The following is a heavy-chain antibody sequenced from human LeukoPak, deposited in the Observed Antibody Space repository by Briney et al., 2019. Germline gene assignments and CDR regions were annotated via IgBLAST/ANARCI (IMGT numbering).Heavy chain of an antibody. D-gene: IGHD3-22*01. V-gene: IGHV1-2*02. CDR2: INPNSGGT. CDR1: GYTFTGYY. J-gene: IGHJ3*02. Sequence: ASVKVSCKASGYTFTGYYMHWVRQAPGQGLEWMGWINPNSGGTNYAQKFQGRVTMTRDTSISTAYMELSRLGSDDTAVYYCASDSSGYYDHDAFDIWGQGTMVTVSS. CDR3: ASDSSGYYDHDAFDI.